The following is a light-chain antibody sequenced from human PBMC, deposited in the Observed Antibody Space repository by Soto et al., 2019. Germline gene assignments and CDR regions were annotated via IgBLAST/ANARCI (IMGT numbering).Light chain of an antibody. J-gene: IGLJ1*01. V-gene: IGLV2-14*01. CDR2: EVS. Sequence: QSVLPQPASVSGSPGQSITISCTGTSSDVGGYNYVSWYQQHPGKAPKLMIYEVSNRPSGVSNRFSGSKSGNTASLTISGLQAEDEADYYCSSYTSNSTNVFGTGTKVTVL. CDR1: SSDVGGYNY. CDR3: SSYTSNSTNV.